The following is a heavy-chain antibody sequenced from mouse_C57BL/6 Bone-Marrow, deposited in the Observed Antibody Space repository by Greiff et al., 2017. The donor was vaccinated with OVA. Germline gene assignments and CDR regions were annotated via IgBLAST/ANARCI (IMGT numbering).Heavy chain of an antibody. Sequence: VKLQQPGAELVKPGASVKLSCKASGYTFTSYWMHWVKQRPGQGLEWIGMIHPNSGSTNYNEKFKSKATLTVDKSSSTAYMQLSSLTSEDSAVYYCAREGIYYDTPFDYWGQGTTLTVSS. CDR1: GYTFTSYW. CDR2: IHPNSGST. J-gene: IGHJ2*01. V-gene: IGHV1-64*01. D-gene: IGHD2-4*01. CDR3: AREGIYYDTPFDY.